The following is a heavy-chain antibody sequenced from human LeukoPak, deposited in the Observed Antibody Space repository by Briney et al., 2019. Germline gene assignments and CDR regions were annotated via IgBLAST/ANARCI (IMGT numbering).Heavy chain of an antibody. Sequence: SETLSLTCTVSGGSISSYYWSWIRHPPGKGLEWIGYIYYSGSTNYNPSLKSRVTISVDTSKNQFSLKLSSVTAADTAVYYCARHQTHHWYDYWGQGTLVTVSS. CDR2: IYYSGST. CDR1: GGSISSYY. D-gene: IGHD2-8*02. J-gene: IGHJ4*02. CDR3: ARHQTHHWYDY. V-gene: IGHV4-59*08.